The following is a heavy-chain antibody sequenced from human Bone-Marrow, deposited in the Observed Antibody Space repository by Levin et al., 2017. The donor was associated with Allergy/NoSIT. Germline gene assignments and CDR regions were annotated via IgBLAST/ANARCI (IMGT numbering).Heavy chain of an antibody. CDR3: ARDPNAAATGTVG. J-gene: IGHJ1*01. D-gene: IGHD6-13*01. Sequence: GGSLRLSCTASGFSVTSNYINWVRQSPGKGLEWVALIYSGGSTNYADSVKGRFTISRDNSKNTVYLQMKSLRGDDTAVYYCARDPNAAATGTVGWGPGTLVTVSS. CDR2: IYSGGST. CDR1: GFSVTSNY. V-gene: IGHV3-66*01.